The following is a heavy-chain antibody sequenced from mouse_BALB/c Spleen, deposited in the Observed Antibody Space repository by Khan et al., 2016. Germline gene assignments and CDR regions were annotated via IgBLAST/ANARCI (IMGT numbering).Heavy chain of an antibody. CDR2: INTYSGET. CDR1: GYTFTNYG. D-gene: IGHD1-1*01. CDR3: ARYRYYYGSSRYFDV. Sequence: QIQLVQSGPELKKPGKTVKISCKASGYTFTNYGMNWVKQAPGKGLKWMGWINTYSGETTYADEFKGRIAISLETSSNTAYFQINNLKNEDSATYFCARYRYYYGSSRYFDVWGAGTTFTVSS. V-gene: IGHV9-3-1*01. J-gene: IGHJ1*01.